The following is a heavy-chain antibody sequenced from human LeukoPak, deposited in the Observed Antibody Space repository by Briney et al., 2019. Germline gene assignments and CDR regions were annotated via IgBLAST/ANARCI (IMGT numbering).Heavy chain of an antibody. V-gene: IGHV4-39*07. CDR2: IYYSGST. CDR3: ARRYCSGGTCYSERGAFDI. D-gene: IGHD2-15*01. CDR1: GGSISSGSYY. J-gene: IGHJ3*02. Sequence: SQTLSLTCTVSGGSISSGSYYWDWIRQPPGKGLEWIGSIYYSGSTYYNPSLKSRVTISVDTSKNQFSLKLSSVTAADTAVHWCARRYCSGGTCYSERGAFDIWGQGTMVTVSS.